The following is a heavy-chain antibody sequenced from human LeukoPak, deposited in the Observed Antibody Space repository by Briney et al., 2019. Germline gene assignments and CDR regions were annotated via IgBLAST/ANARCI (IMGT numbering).Heavy chain of an antibody. D-gene: IGHD3-3*01. Sequence: PGGSLTLSCTTSGFTFSNYWMHWVRQAPGKGLMWVSRIKSDGTGITYTDSVEGRFTISRDNAKNTLYLQMNSLRDEDTAVYYCVRGQTIDYWGQGTLVTVSS. J-gene: IGHJ4*02. CDR1: GFTFSNYW. CDR2: IKSDGTGI. V-gene: IGHV3-74*01. CDR3: VRGQTIDY.